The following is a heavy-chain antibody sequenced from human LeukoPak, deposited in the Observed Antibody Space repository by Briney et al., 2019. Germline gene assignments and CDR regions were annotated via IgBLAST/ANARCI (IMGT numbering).Heavy chain of an antibody. Sequence: PSETLSLTCTVSGGSISSYYWSWIRQPPGKGLEWIGYIYYSGTTNYNPSLKSRVTISVDTSKNQFSLKLSSVTAADTAVYYCARQDYYDRGAFDIWGQGTMVTVSS. J-gene: IGHJ3*02. CDR3: ARQDYYDRGAFDI. V-gene: IGHV4-59*08. D-gene: IGHD3-22*01. CDR2: IYYSGTT. CDR1: GGSISSYY.